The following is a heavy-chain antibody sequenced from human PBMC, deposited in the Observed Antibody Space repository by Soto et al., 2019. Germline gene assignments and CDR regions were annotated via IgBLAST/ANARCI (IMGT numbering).Heavy chain of an antibody. J-gene: IGHJ4*02. Sequence: QITLKESGPTLVKPTQTLTLTCTFSGFSFSTDGMGVGWIRQPPGKALEWLALIYWDDDKRFSPSLKSRLTITKDGSRNQVVLTLTNMDPADTCTYYCAQVYWAASGTRYYFDYWGQGTLVTVSS. D-gene: IGHD1-7*01. CDR1: GFSFSTDGMG. V-gene: IGHV2-5*02. CDR3: AQVYWAASGTRYYFDY. CDR2: IYWDDDK.